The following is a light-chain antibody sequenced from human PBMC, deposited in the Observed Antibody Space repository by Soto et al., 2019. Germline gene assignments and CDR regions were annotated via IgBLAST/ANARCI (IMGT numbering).Light chain of an antibody. Sequence: DMVMTQSPATLSVSLGGRATLSLRASQSVSSSLAWYQQKPGRSPRLLIYGASTRAIGIPARFSGSGSGTEFTLTISSLQSEDFAVYYCLQYNNWWTFGQGTKVDI. J-gene: IGKJ1*01. CDR1: QSVSSS. V-gene: IGKV3-15*01. CDR3: LQYNNWWT. CDR2: GAS.